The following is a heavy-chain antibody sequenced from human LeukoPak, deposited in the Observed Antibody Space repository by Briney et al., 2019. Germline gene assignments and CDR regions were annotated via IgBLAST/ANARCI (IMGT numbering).Heavy chain of an antibody. Sequence: GGSLRLSCAASGFTFSSYGLHWVRQAPGKGLEWVAFIRYDGSNKYYADSVKGRFTISRDNSKNTLYLQMNSLRTEDTALYYCAKDIAPGEAAAGTGYFQHWGQGTLVTVSS. D-gene: IGHD6-13*01. CDR3: AKDIAPGEAAAGTGYFQH. CDR2: IRYDGSNK. CDR1: GFTFSSYG. J-gene: IGHJ1*01. V-gene: IGHV3-30*02.